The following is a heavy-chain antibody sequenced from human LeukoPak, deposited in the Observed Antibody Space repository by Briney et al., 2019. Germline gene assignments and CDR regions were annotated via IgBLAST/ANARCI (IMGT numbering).Heavy chain of an antibody. CDR3: AKAEGVSGSLYHGDY. V-gene: IGHV3-30*18. D-gene: IGHD3-10*01. J-gene: IGHJ4*02. CDR1: GFTFSVYG. Sequence: GRSLRLSCAASGFTFSVYGMHWVRQAPGKGLEWVAVTSHDGNNKYYEDSVKGRFSISRDNSKNTVYLQMNSLRAEDTAIYYCAKAEGVSGSLYHGDYWGQGTLVTVSS. CDR2: TSHDGNNK.